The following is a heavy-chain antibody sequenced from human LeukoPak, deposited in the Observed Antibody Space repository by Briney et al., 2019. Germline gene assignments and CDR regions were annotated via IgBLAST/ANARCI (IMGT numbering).Heavy chain of an antibody. J-gene: IGHJ4*02. V-gene: IGHV3-23*01. CDR3: ARDYADYVGYFFFDY. D-gene: IGHD4-17*01. CDR2: ISGGGETT. Sequence: GGSLRLSCAASGFTFNNYAMNWVRQAPGKGLEWVSSISGGGETTYYADSARGRFTISRDNSQNTLYLQMNSLRAEDTAVYYCARDYADYVGYFFFDYCGQGTLVTVSS. CDR1: GFTFNNYA.